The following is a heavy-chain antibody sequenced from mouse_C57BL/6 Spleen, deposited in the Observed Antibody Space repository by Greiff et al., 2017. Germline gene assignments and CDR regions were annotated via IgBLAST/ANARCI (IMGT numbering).Heavy chain of an antibody. J-gene: IGHJ1*03. CDR2: IYPRSGNT. Sequence: QVQLQQSGAELARPGASVKLSCKASGYTFTSYGISWVKQRTGQGLEWIGEIYPRSGNTYYNEKFKGKATLTADKSSSTAYMELRSLTSEDSAVYFCARHYYYGSSPVFDVWGTGTTVTVSS. CDR3: ARHYYYGSSPVFDV. CDR1: GYTFTSYG. D-gene: IGHD1-1*01. V-gene: IGHV1-81*01.